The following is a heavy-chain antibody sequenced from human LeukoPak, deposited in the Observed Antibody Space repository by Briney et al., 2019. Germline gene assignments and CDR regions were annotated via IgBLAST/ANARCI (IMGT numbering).Heavy chain of an antibody. CDR1: GFTFSSYA. CDR3: ARSTDFYRSRRYAHY. CDR2: ISGSGGST. D-gene: IGHD6-19*01. Sequence: GGSLRLSCAASGFTFSSYAMSWVRQAPGKGLEWVSAISGSGGSTYYADSVKGRFTISRDNSKNTLYLQMNSLRAEDTAVYYCARSTDFYRSRRYAHYWSQRPLVTVSS. V-gene: IGHV3-23*01. J-gene: IGHJ4*02.